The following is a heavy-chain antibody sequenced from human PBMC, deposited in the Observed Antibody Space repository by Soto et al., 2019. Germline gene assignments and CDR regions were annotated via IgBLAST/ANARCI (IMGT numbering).Heavy chain of an antibody. D-gene: IGHD5-12*01. J-gene: IGHJ4*02. CDR3: ARRDRSGSFDY. CDR2: INPKSGLT. CDR1: GYTFTDYY. V-gene: IGHV1-2*02. Sequence: QVQLVQSGAEAKKPGASVKVSCKASGYTFTDYYIHWVRLAPGQGLDWMGWINPKSGLTSHAQNFRGRVTMTRDTSISTVYMELNRLTSDDRAIYYCARRDRSGSFDYWSQGTQVTVSS.